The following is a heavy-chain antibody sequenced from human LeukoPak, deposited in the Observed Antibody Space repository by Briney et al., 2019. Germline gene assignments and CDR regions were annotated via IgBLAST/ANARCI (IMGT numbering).Heavy chain of an antibody. V-gene: IGHV3-74*01. D-gene: IGHD2-2*01. CDR3: AREVEEVPTAMGVYYYYFMDV. J-gene: IGHJ6*03. Sequence: PGGSLRLSCAASGFTFSNNWMHWVRRAPGKGLVWVSRINPDGRRTDYADSVKGRFTISRDNAKNTLYLQMNSLRVEDTAVYYCAREVEEVPTAMGVYYYYFMDVWGKGTTVTVSS. CDR1: GFTFSNNW. CDR2: INPDGRRT.